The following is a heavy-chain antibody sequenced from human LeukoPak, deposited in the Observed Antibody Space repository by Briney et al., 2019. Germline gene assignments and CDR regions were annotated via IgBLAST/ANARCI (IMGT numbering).Heavy chain of an antibody. V-gene: IGHV3-74*01. Sequence: GGSLRLSCVASGFIFSNYWMYWVRQVPGKGPVWVSRINGDGSYGVSVNGRFTISRDNAKSTLYLQTHSLRVEDTGVYYCASYNWNYDMDVWGQGTTVIVSS. CDR3: ASYNWNYDMDV. CDR2: INGDGS. J-gene: IGHJ6*02. D-gene: IGHD1-20*01. CDR1: GFIFSNYW.